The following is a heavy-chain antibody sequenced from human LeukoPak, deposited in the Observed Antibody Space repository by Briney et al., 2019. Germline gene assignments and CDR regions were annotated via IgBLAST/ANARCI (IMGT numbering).Heavy chain of an antibody. CDR2: IKQDGSEK. CDR3: ARGRASGYSGSGDY. CDR1: GFTFSNYW. J-gene: IGHJ4*02. D-gene: IGHD1-26*01. V-gene: IGHV3-7*04. Sequence: AGGSLTLSCVASGFTFSNYWMSWVRQAPGKGLEWVANIKQDGSEKYYVDSVKGRFTISRDNAKNSLYLQMNGLRVEGTAVYYCARGRASGYSGSGDYWGQGTLVTVS.